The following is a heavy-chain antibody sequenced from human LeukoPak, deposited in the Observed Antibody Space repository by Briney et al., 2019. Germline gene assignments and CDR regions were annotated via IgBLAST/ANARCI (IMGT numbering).Heavy chain of an antibody. CDR1: GYMFTGYY. V-gene: IGHV1-2*02. CDR3: ARARILVWFGESGPDWFDP. D-gene: IGHD3-10*01. J-gene: IGHJ5*02. CDR2: INPNSGGT. Sequence: ASVKVSCKASGYMFTGYYIHWVRQAPGQGLEWMGWINPNSGGTNYARRFQGRVTMTRETSISTAYMELSRLRSDDTAVYYCARARILVWFGESGPDWFDPWGQGTLVTVSS.